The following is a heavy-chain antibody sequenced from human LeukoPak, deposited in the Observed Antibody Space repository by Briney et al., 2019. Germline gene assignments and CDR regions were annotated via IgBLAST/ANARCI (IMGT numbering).Heavy chain of an antibody. J-gene: IGHJ5*02. CDR1: GFTFSSYA. Sequence: PGGSLRLSCAASGFTFSSYAMHWVRQAPGKGLEWVAVISYDGSNKYYADSVKGRFTISRDNSKNTLYLQMNSLRAEDTAVYYCAKDFGVDYVWGSSYNWFDPWGQGTLVTVSS. V-gene: IGHV3-30*04. CDR3: AKDFGVDYVWGSSYNWFDP. CDR2: ISYDGSNK. D-gene: IGHD3-16*01.